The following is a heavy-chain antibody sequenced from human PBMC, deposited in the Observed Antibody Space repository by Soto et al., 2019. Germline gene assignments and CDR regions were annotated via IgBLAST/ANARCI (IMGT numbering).Heavy chain of an antibody. CDR2: IYYSGST. Sequence: PSETLSLTCTVSGGSISSGGYYWSWIRQHPGKGLEWIGHIYYSGSTYYNPSLQSRVTISVDTSKNQFSLKLSSVTAADTAVYYCARDLRLSSYGDYIDYFDYWGQGTLVTVSS. J-gene: IGHJ4*02. D-gene: IGHD4-17*01. V-gene: IGHV4-31*03. CDR1: GGSISSGGYY. CDR3: ARDLRLSSYGDYIDYFDY.